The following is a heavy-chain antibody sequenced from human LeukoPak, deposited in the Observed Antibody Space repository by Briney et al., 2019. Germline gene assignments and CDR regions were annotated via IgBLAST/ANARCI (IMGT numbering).Heavy chain of an antibody. D-gene: IGHD5-18*01. CDR3: AKDRGYSYGSPHY. Sequence: GGSLRLSCAASGFTFSTYTMNWVRQAPGKGLEWVSSISSRSSYIYYADSVKGRFTISRDNAKNTLYLQMNSLRAEDTAVYYCAKDRGYSYGSPHYWGQGTLVTVSS. CDR1: GFTFSTYT. V-gene: IGHV3-21*04. J-gene: IGHJ4*02. CDR2: ISSRSSYI.